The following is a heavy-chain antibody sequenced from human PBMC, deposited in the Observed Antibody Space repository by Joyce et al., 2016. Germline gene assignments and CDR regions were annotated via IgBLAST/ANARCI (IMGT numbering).Heavy chain of an antibody. D-gene: IGHD3-10*01. J-gene: IGHJ4*02. CDR1: GFTFNVAW. CDR2: IKSKTSGETT. V-gene: IGHV3-15*01. Sequence: EVQVAEYGGGLVKPGGSLRLSCAASGFTFNVAWMTWVRQAPGMGLEWVGRIKSKTSGETTEYAAPGKGRFTISRDDSKNTVSLQMNGLRTEDTAVYFCAADVAEVGFGELDHWGQGTLVTVSS. CDR3: AADVAEVGFGELDH.